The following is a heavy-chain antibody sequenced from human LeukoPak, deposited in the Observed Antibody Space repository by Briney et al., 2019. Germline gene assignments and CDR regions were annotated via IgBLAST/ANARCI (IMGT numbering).Heavy chain of an antibody. J-gene: IGHJ4*02. CDR3: AKDRQVRYFDWLFSPFDY. CDR2: ISWNSGSI. CDR1: GFTFDDYA. Sequence: GGSLRLSCAASGFTFDDYAMHWVRQAPGKGLEWVSGISWNSGSIGYADSVKGRFTISRDNSKNTLYLQMNSLRAEDTAVYYCAKDRQVRYFDWLFSPFDYWGQGTLVTVSS. D-gene: IGHD3-9*01. V-gene: IGHV3-9*01.